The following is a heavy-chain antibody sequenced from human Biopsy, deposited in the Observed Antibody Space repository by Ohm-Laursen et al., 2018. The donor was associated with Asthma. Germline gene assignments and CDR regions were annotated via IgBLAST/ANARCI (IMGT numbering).Heavy chain of an antibody. Sequence: GSLRLSCAASGFAVSRDYMFWVRQAPGKDLEWVSVIYSGGTSHTADSVRGRFTISRDYSKNTLYLQMHSLRAEDTAVYYCARGDSSNWSHYYFDYWGQGTLVTVSS. J-gene: IGHJ4*02. CDR3: ARGDSSNWSHYYFDY. CDR1: GFAVSRDY. V-gene: IGHV3-53*01. CDR2: IYSGGTS. D-gene: IGHD3-22*01.